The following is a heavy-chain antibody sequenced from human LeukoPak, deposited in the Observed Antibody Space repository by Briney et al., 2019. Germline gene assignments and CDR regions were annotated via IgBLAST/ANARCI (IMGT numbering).Heavy chain of an antibody. CDR3: ASDRNPCTNGVCYRVDV. V-gene: IGHV4-34*01. Sequence: SETLSLTCAVYGGSFSGYYWSWIRQPPGKGLEWIGEINHSGSNNYNPSLKSRVTISVDTSKNQFSLKLSSVTAADTAVYYCASDRNPCTNGVCYRVDVWGKGTTVTVSS. J-gene: IGHJ6*04. CDR2: INHSGSN. CDR1: GGSFSGYY. D-gene: IGHD2-8*01.